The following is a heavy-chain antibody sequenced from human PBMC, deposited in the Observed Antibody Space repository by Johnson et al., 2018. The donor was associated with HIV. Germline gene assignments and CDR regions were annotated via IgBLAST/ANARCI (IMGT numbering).Heavy chain of an antibody. CDR3: ARGRVWGYLAGGGFDV. Sequence: QVQLVESGGGVVQPGRSLRLSCAASGFTFSSYGMHWVRQAPGKGLEWVAVIWYDGSNKYYADSVKGRFTMSRDNSRNTLDLQMDSLRPEDTAVYFCARGRVWGYLAGGGFDVWGQGTMVTVSS. V-gene: IGHV3-33*01. CDR1: GFTFSSYG. J-gene: IGHJ3*01. CDR2: IWYDGSNK. D-gene: IGHD2-21*01.